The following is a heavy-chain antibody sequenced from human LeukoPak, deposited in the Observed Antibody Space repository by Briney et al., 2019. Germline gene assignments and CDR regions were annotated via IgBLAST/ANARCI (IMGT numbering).Heavy chain of an antibody. CDR2: IYYSGGT. D-gene: IGHD2-15*01. V-gene: IGHV4-59*12. Sequence: SETLSLTCTVSGGSINYYYWMWIRQPPGKGLEWIGYIYYSGGTHYNPSLKSRVTMLVDTSKNQFSLKLSSVTAADTAFYYCARGLSAIVYWGQGTLVTVSS. CDR1: GGSINYYY. CDR3: ARGLSAIVY. J-gene: IGHJ4*02.